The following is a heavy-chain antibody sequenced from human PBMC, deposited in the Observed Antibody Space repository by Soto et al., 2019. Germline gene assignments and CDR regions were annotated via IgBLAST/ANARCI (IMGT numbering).Heavy chain of an antibody. V-gene: IGHV4-34*01. J-gene: IGHJ6*04. CDR2: VSHIGTT. Sequence: QVQLQQWGAELLKPSETLSLTCAVYGASFSGLYWSWIRPPPGTGLEWIGEVSHIGTTSYNPSVKIRVTIGGETAKRQLSLGLRSGTAADTAVHNCGKMVITWAGESLYDYHGMDVWGKGTTVTVNS. CDR3: GKMVITWAGESLYDYHGMDV. D-gene: IGHD3-22*01. CDR1: GASFSGLY.